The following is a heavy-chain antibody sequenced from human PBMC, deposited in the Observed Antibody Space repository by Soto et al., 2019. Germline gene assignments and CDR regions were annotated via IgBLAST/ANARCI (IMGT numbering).Heavy chain of an antibody. CDR3: ARSYYDFWSGYLNPPYYYYYMDV. CDR1: GGSISSYY. Sequence: MASETLSLTCTVSGGSISSYYWSWIRQPPGKGLEWIGYIYYSGSTNYNPSLKSRVTISVDTSKNQFSLKLSSVTAADTAVYYCARSYYDFWSGYLNPPYYYYYMDVWGKGTTVTVSS. V-gene: IGHV4-59*01. CDR2: IYYSGST. D-gene: IGHD3-3*01. J-gene: IGHJ6*03.